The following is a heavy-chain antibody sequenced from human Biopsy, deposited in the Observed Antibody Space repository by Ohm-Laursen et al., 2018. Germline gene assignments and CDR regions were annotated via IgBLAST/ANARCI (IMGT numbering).Heavy chain of an antibody. Sequence: SLRLSCAASGFSFSSYWMHWVRQGPGKGLVWVSRINIDGSTTRYADSVKGRFTISRENPKNSLYLQMNSFRADDSAVYFCEREQPALSGGGIWFDSWGQGTLVIVSS. D-gene: IGHD2-8*02. J-gene: IGHJ5*01. CDR2: INIDGSTT. V-gene: IGHV3-74*01. CDR3: EREQPALSGGGIWFDS. CDR1: GFSFSSYW.